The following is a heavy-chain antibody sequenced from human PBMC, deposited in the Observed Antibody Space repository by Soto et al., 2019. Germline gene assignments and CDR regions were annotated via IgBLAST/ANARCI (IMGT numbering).Heavy chain of an antibody. CDR2: IMPVFPTA. J-gene: IGHJ6*01. D-gene: IGHD3-3*02. CDR1: GGTFRTSA. V-gene: IGHV1-69*12. Sequence: QVQLVQSGAEVKKPGSSVKVSCKTSGGTFRTSAISWVRQAPGQGLEWMGGIMPVFPTADYAQKFQGRVTITADESTSTAYMELSSLRSEDTAVYYCARXKDRQQLGGNYYYIMDVWGQGTTVTVSS. CDR3: ARXKDRQQLGGNYYYIMDV.